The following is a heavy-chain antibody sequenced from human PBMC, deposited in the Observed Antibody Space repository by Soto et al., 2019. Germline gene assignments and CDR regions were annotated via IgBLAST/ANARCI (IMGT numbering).Heavy chain of an antibody. Sequence: QVQLQESGPGLVKPSETLSLTCTVSGGSVSSGSYYWSWIRQPPGKGLEWIGYIYYSGSTNYNPSLKGRVTIAVDTSKNQFSLKLSSVTAADTAVYYCARDSSGSYGYWGQGTLVTVSS. CDR3: ARDSSGSYGY. V-gene: IGHV4-61*01. D-gene: IGHD1-26*01. J-gene: IGHJ4*02. CDR1: GGSVSSGSYY. CDR2: IYYSGST.